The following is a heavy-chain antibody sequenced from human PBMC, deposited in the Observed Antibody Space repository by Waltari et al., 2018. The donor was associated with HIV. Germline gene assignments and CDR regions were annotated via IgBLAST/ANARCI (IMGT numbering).Heavy chain of an antibody. V-gene: IGHV3-30*01. CDR1: GFTFSTYV. J-gene: IGHJ4*02. CDR2: ISSDGSDK. Sequence: QVQLVESGGGVVQPGRSLRLSCAASGFTFSTYVMHWVRQPPGKRREWVADISSDGSDKYHADSVKGRFTISRDNSKNTLYLQMDSLRAEDTAVYFCAREFYYDSSGYNSGFDYWGQGTLVTVSS. D-gene: IGHD3-22*01. CDR3: AREFYYDSSGYNSGFDY.